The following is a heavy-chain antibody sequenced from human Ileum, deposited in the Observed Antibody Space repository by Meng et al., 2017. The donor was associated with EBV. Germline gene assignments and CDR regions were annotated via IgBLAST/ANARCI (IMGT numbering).Heavy chain of an antibody. D-gene: IGHD2/OR15-2a*01. CDR3: TNLSF. CDR1: GFSFDTFD. CDR2: ISYDENIK. Sequence: QGRLEESGVGVVQPGRSLRFSCEASGFSFDTFDMHWARQAPGKGLEWVAVISYDENIKFYADSVKGRFTISRDNSKNTLYLQLNSLRPDDTAFYYCTNLSFWGQGTLVTVSS. J-gene: IGHJ4*02. V-gene: IGHV3-30*18.